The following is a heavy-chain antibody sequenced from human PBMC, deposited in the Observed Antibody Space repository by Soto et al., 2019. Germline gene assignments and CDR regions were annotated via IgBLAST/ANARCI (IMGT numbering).Heavy chain of an antibody. CDR3: ARATPGSGWPSRGMDV. V-gene: IGHV1-2*04. J-gene: IGHJ6*02. D-gene: IGHD6-19*01. Sequence: ASVKVSCKASGYTFTGYYMHWVRQAPGQGLEWMGWINPNSGGTNYAQKFQGWVTMTRDTSISTAYMELSRLRPDDTAVYYCARATPGSGWPSRGMDVCGQGTTVTVYS. CDR1: GYTFTGYY. CDR2: INPNSGGT.